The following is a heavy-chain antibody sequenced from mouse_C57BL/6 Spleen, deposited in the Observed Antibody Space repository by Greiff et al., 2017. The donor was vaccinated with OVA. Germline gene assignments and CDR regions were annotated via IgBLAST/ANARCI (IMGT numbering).Heavy chain of an antibody. J-gene: IGHJ1*03. CDR1: GFSFNTYA. D-gene: IGHD1-1*01. V-gene: IGHV10-1*01. Sequence: EVQGVESGGGLVQPKGSLKLSCAASGFSFNTYAMNWVRQAPGKGLEWVARIRSKSNNYATYYADSVKDRFTISRDDSESMLYLQMNNLKTEDTAMYYCVSSFITTVVGYFDVWGTGTTVTVSS. CDR2: IRSKSNNYAT. CDR3: VSSFITTVVGYFDV.